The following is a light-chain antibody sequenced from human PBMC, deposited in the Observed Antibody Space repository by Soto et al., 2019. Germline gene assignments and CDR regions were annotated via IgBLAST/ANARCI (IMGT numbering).Light chain of an antibody. CDR1: QSVSSY. CDR3: QQRGNWPSLS. J-gene: IGKJ4*01. V-gene: IGKV3-11*01. CDR2: DAS. Sequence: IVLTQSPATLSLSPGERATLSCRASQSVSSYLAWYQQKPGQAPRLLIYDASSRATGIPARLSGSRSGTDFTLTISSLEPEDFAVYYCQQRGNWPSLSFGGGTKVDIK.